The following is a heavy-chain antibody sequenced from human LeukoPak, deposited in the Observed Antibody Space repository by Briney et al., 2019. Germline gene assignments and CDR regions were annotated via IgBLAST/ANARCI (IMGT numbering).Heavy chain of an antibody. D-gene: IGHD5-12*01. Sequence: SETLSLTCTVSGGSISNYYWSWIRQPPGKGLEWIGYIYYSGSTNYNPSLKSRVTISVDTSKNQFSLKLSSVTAADTAVYYCARVSVDMNWFDPWGQGTLVTVSS. CDR3: ARVSVDMNWFDP. CDR1: GGSISNYY. J-gene: IGHJ5*02. CDR2: IYYSGST. V-gene: IGHV4-59*01.